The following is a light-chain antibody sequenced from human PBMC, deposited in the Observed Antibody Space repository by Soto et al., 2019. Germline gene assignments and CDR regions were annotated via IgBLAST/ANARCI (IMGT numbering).Light chain of an antibody. V-gene: IGKV3-11*01. CDR3: QQSYSTPPWT. J-gene: IGKJ1*01. Sequence: EIVLTQSPATLSLSPGERATLSCRASQSVGDYLGWYQQKPGQAPRLLIYDASQRATGVPARFSASGSGTDFTLTISSLQPEDFATYFCQQSYSTPPWTFGQGTKVEIK. CDR2: DAS. CDR1: QSVGDY.